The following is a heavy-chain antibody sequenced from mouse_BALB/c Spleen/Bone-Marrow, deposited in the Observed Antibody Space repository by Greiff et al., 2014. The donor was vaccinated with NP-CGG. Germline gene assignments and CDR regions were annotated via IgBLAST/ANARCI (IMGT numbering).Heavy chain of an antibody. J-gene: IGHJ4*01. CDR2: IWGGGST. CDR3: AKHTLRYYAMDY. Sequence: QLQQSGPGLVAPSQSLSITCTVSGFSLTDYGVSWIRQPPGKGLEWLGVIWGGGSTYYNSSLKSRLSISKDNSKSQVFLKMNNLQTDDTAMYYCAKHTLRYYAMDYWGQGTSVTVSS. V-gene: IGHV2-6-5*01. CDR1: GFSLTDYG. D-gene: IGHD1-1*01.